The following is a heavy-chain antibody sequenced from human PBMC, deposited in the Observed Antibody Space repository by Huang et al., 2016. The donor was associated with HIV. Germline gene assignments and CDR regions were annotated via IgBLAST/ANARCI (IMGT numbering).Heavy chain of an antibody. V-gene: IGHV1-18*04. CDR3: ERGDSSGWPLEFDY. Sequence: QVQLVQSGAEVKKPGASVKISCKTSGYTFTTYSITWGRQAPGQGLEWMGWINPYNGNTKYAQKLHGRVTMTTDTSASTAYMELRSLRSDDTAVYYCERGDSSGWPLEFDYWGQGTLVTVSS. D-gene: IGHD6-19*01. J-gene: IGHJ4*02. CDR2: INPYNGNT. CDR1: GYTFTTYS.